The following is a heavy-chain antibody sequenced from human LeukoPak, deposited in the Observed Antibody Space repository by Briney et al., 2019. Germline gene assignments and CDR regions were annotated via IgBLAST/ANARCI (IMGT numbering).Heavy chain of an antibody. D-gene: IGHD6-19*01. V-gene: IGHV1-2*02. CDR2: INPNSGGT. Sequence: ASVKVSCRASGYTFTGYYMHWVRQAPGQGLEWMGWINPNSGGTNYAQKFQGRVTMTTDTSTSTAYMELRSLRSDDTAVYYCARDLAGYSSGWSTFDYWGQGTLVTVSS. J-gene: IGHJ4*02. CDR3: ARDLAGYSSGWSTFDY. CDR1: GYTFTGYY.